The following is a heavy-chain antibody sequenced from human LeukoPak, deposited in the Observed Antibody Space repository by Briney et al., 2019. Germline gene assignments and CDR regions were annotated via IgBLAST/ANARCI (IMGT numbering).Heavy chain of an antibody. CDR1: GYSFTTYW. V-gene: IGHV5-51*01. D-gene: IGHD6-6*01. CDR2: IYPGDSDT. Sequence: PGESLKISCQGSGYSFTTYWIGWVRQKPGKGLEWMGIIYPGDSDTCYSASLQGQVTISADKSISTAYLQLSSLKASDTAMYYCARSDSSSGNYYYYMDVWGKGTTVTVSS. J-gene: IGHJ6*03. CDR3: ARSDSSSGNYYYYMDV.